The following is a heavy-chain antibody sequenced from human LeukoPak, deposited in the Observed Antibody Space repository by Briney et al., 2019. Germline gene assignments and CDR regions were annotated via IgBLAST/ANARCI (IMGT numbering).Heavy chain of an antibody. D-gene: IGHD3-3*01. V-gene: IGHV3-33*08. Sequence: SGGSLRLSCAASGFTFSSYGMHWVRQAPGKGLEWVAVIWYDGSNKYYADSVKGRFTISRDNSKNTLYLQMNSLRAEDTAVYYCAREMYYDFWSGYDPHSGMDVWGQGTTVTVSS. J-gene: IGHJ6*02. CDR3: AREMYYDFWSGYDPHSGMDV. CDR2: IWYDGSNK. CDR1: GFTFSSYG.